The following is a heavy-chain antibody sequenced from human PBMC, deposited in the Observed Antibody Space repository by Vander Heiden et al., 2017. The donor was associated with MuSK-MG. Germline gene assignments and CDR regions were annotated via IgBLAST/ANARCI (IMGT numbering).Heavy chain of an antibody. CDR1: GFSLSNARMG. D-gene: IGHD2-21*02. CDR2: IFSNDEK. J-gene: IGHJ3*02. CDR3: ARTPQLAYGGGDCFNDAFDI. Sequence: QVTLKESGPVLVKPTETLTLTCTVSGFSLSNARMGVSWIRQPPGKALEWLAHIFSNDEKSYSTSLKSRLTIAKDTSKSQVVLTRTNMDPVETATYYCARTPQLAYGGGDCFNDAFDIWGQGTMVTVSS. V-gene: IGHV2-26*01.